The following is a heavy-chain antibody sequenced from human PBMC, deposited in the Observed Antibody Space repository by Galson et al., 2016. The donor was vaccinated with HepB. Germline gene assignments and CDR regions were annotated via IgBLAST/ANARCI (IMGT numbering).Heavy chain of an antibody. CDR1: GDSISSSRYY. Sequence: ETLSLTCTVSGDSISSSRYYWGWIRQPPGKGLEWIGSIYYSGTTYYNPSLKSRVTISVDTSKNQFSLKLSSVTAADTAVYYCARLYGDYEYYFYYYGMDVWGQGTTVTVSS. J-gene: IGHJ6*02. CDR3: ARLYGDYEYYFYYYGMDV. D-gene: IGHD4-17*01. V-gene: IGHV4-39*01. CDR2: IYYSGTT.